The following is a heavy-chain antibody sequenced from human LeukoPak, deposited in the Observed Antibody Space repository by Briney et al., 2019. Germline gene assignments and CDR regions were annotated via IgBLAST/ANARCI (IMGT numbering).Heavy chain of an antibody. V-gene: IGHV1-2*02. CDR3: ARERLPRGDFDY. D-gene: IGHD5-12*01. Sequence: ASVKVSCKASGYTFTGYYMHWVRQAPGQGLEWIGWINPNSGGTNYAQKFQGRVTMTRDTSISTAYMELSRLRSDDTAVYYCARERLPRGDFDYWGQGTLVTVSS. J-gene: IGHJ4*02. CDR1: GYTFTGYY. CDR2: INPNSGGT.